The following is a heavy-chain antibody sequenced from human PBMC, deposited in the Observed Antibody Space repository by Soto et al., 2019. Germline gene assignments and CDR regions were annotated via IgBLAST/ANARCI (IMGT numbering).Heavy chain of an antibody. CDR1: GYTFTSYG. J-gene: IGHJ3*02. V-gene: IGHV1-46*01. CDR2: INPSGGST. CDR3: ARALEGYQLLYAFDI. Sequence: GASVKVSCKASGYTFTSYGISWVRQAPGQGLEWMGIINPSGGSTSYAQKFQGRVTMTRDTSTSTVYMELSSLRSEDTAVYYCARALEGYQLLYAFDIWGQGTMVTVSS. D-gene: IGHD2-2*02.